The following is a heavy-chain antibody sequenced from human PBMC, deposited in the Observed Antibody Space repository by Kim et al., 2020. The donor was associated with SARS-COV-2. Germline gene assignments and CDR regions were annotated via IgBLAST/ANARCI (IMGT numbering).Heavy chain of an antibody. Sequence: GGSLRPSCAASGFTFSSYWMTWVRQAPGKGLEWVASIKQDGNVKYYVDSVKGRFTISRDNAKNSLYLQMNSLRAEDTAVYYCTRPTRGGSFDYWGQGALVTVSS. CDR2: IKQDGNVK. CDR1: GFTFSSYW. D-gene: IGHD1-26*01. J-gene: IGHJ4*02. CDR3: TRPTRGGSFDY. V-gene: IGHV3-7*01.